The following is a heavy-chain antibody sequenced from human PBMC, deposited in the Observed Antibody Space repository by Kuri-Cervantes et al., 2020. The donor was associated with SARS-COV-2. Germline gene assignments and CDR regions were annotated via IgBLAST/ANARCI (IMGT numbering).Heavy chain of an antibody. Sequence: ASVKVSCKASGYTFTSYAISWVRQAPGQGLEWMGWINPNSGGTNYAQKFQGRVTMTRDTSISTAYMELSRLRSDDTAVYYCARAPYFDRFDYWGQGTLVTVSS. CDR3: ARAPYFDRFDY. CDR1: GYTFTSYA. V-gene: IGHV1-2*02. D-gene: IGHD3-9*01. CDR2: INPNSGGT. J-gene: IGHJ4*02.